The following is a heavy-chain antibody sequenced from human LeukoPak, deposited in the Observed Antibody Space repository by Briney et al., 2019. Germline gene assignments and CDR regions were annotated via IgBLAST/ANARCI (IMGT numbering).Heavy chain of an antibody. CDR3: ARDMRHYRYYESDEYYFNFEY. V-gene: IGHV1-18*01. CDR1: GYIFTSYG. J-gene: IGHJ4*02. D-gene: IGHD3-22*01. Sequence: ASVKVSCKASGYIFTSYGLSWVRQAPGQGLEWMGWISANNGHTHYAQKFQGRLTITRDMSTRTVDMELRSLRSDDTAVYYCARDMRHYRYYESDEYYFNFEYWGQGTLVTVSS. CDR2: ISANNGHT.